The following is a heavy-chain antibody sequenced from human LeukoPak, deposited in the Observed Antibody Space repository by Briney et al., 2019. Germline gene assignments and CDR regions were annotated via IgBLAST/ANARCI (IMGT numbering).Heavy chain of an antibody. CDR1: GYTFTSYG. CDR2: ISAYNGNT. CDR3: ARVLRGHIVVVGFDY. J-gene: IGHJ4*02. D-gene: IGHD2-21*01. Sequence: ASVKVSCKASGYTFTSYGISWVRQAPRQGLEWMGWISAYNGNTNYAQKLQGRVTMTTDTSTSTAYMELRSLRSDDTAVYYCARVLRGHIVVVGFDYWGQGTLVTVSS. V-gene: IGHV1-18*01.